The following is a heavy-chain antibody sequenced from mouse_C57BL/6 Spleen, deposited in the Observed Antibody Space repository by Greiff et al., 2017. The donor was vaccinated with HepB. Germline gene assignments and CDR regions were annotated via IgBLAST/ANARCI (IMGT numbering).Heavy chain of an antibody. V-gene: IGHV5-4*01. CDR1: GFTFSSYA. CDR2: ISDGGSYT. CDR3: ARDPGRSYFDY. J-gene: IGHJ2*01. D-gene: IGHD3-1*01. Sequence: DVMLVESGGGLVKPGGSLKLSCAASGFTFSSYAMSWVRQTPEKRLEWVATISDGGSYTYYPDNVKGRFTISRDNAKNNLYLQMSHLKSEDTAMYYCARDPGRSYFDYWGQGTTLTVSS.